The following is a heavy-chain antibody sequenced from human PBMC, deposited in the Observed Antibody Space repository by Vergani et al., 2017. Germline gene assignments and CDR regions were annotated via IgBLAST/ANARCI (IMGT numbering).Heavy chain of an antibody. J-gene: IGHJ6*02. CDR1: GFTFDDYG. V-gene: IGHV3-20*01. D-gene: IGHD3-10*01. CDR2: INWNGGST. CDR3: ARFDRGVRLPYYYYGMDV. Sequence: EVQLVESGGGVVRPGGSLRLSCAASGFTFDDYGMSWVRQAPGKGLEWVSGINWNGGSTGYADSVKGRFTISRDNAKNSLYLQMNSLRAEDTALYHCARFDRGVRLPYYYYGMDVWGQGTTVTVSS.